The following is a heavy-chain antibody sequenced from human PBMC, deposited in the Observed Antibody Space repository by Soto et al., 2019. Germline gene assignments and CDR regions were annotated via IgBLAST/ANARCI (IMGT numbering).Heavy chain of an antibody. Sequence: GGSLRLSCAASGFTFSSYAMHWVRQAPGKGLEWVAVISYDGSNKYYADSVKGRFTISRDNSKNTLYLQMNSLRAEDTAVYYCARDGDEDIVVVSAALSSYGMDVWGQGTPVTVYS. CDR1: GFTFSSYA. V-gene: IGHV3-30-3*01. CDR3: ARDGDEDIVVVSAALSSYGMDV. J-gene: IGHJ6*02. CDR2: ISYDGSNK. D-gene: IGHD2-2*01.